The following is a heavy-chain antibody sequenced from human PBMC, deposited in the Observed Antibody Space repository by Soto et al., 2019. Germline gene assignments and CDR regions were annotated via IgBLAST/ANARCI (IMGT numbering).Heavy chain of an antibody. J-gene: IGHJ4*02. CDR3: ARDLWRRPPPGFDC. D-gene: IGHD5-12*01. V-gene: IGHV4-61*08. CDR2: IYYTGST. Sequence: PSETLSLTCTVAGDSVNSRDYYWSWIRQSPGKGLEWIGYIYYTGSTNYNPSLMRRVTISLDTSKSQFSLSLTSVTAADTAVYYWARDLWRRPPPGFDCGGRG. CDR1: GDSVNSRDYY.